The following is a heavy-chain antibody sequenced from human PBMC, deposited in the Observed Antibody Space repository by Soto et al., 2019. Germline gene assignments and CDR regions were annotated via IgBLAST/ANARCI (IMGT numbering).Heavy chain of an antibody. Sequence: GGSLRLSCGASGFTFASYKMAWVRQAPGKGLEWVSMISSTGGTTYYADSVKGRFTISRDNSRDTLYLQMNSLRADDTAVYYCAKDSVLNPDRKGGSGGLFESWGQGTQVTVSS. CDR1: GFTFASYK. D-gene: IGHD1-26*01. CDR2: ISSTGGTT. J-gene: IGHJ4*02. V-gene: IGHV3-23*01. CDR3: AKDSVLNPDRKGGSGGLFES.